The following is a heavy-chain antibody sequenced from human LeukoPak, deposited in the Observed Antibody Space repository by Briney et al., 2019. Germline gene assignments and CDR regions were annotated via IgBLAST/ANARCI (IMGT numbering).Heavy chain of an antibody. J-gene: IGHJ4*02. Sequence: GASVKVSCKASGGTFSSYAISWVRQAPGQGLEWMGGIIPIFGTANYAQKFQGRVTITADESTSTAYMELSSLRSEDTAVYYCARVPYRSSSSGFIDYWGQGTLVTVSS. D-gene: IGHD6-6*01. CDR2: IIPIFGTA. CDR1: GGTFSSYA. V-gene: IGHV1-69*13. CDR3: ARVPYRSSSSGFIDY.